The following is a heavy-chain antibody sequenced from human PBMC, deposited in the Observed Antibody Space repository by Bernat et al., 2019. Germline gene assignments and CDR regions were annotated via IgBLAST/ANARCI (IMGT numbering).Heavy chain of an antibody. CDR1: GFSFSSYW. Sequence: EVQMVASGGGLVQPGGSLRLSCVASGFSFSSYWMSWVRQAPGKGLEWVAQIKPDGRDTSYVDYLKGRFTISRDNAKNSLHLQMNSLRDEDTAVYFYVKFGDSYAYDFWGQGALVTVSS. V-gene: IGHV3-7*02. J-gene: IGHJ4*02. CDR2: IKPDGRDT. D-gene: IGHD3-16*01. CDR3: VKFGDSYAYDF.